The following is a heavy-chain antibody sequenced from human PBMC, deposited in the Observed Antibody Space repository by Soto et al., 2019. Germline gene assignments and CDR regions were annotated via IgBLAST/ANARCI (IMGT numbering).Heavy chain of an antibody. CDR2: INSDGSST. J-gene: IGHJ4*02. CDR3: ARDQGHFLDDYIWGSYRVTAFDY. D-gene: IGHD3-16*02. V-gene: IGHV3-74*01. CDR1: GFTFSSYW. Sequence: GGSLRLSCAASGFTFSSYWMHWVRQAPGKGLVWVSRINSDGSSTSYADSVKGRFTISRDNAKNTLYLQMNSLRAEGTAVYYCARDQGHFLDDYIWGSYRVTAFDYWGQGTLVTVSS.